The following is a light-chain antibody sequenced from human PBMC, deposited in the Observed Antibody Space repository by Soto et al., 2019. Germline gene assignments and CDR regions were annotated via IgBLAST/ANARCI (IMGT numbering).Light chain of an antibody. CDR1: QSVSSSY. Sequence: ELVFTQSPGTLSLSPGERATLSCRASQSVSSSYLAWYQQKPGQAPRLLIYGASSRATGIPDRFSGSGSGTDFTLTISRLEPEDFAVYYCQQYGSSPEWTFGQGTKVDIK. V-gene: IGKV3-20*01. CDR2: GAS. CDR3: QQYGSSPEWT. J-gene: IGKJ1*01.